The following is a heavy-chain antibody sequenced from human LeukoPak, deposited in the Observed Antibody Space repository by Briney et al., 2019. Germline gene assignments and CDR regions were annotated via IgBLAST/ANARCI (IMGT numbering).Heavy chain of an antibody. J-gene: IGHJ4*02. CDR1: GFTVSNYA. Sequence: GSLRLSCEAPGFTVSNYAMSWVRQAPGKGLEWVSTIRGSGESTYDADSVKGRFTISRGNSKNTLYLQMNSLRAEDTAVYYCAKHGPAGTDYFDYWGQGTLVTVSS. V-gene: IGHV3-23*01. CDR2: IRGSGEST. D-gene: IGHD3/OR15-3a*01. CDR3: AKHGPAGTDYFDY.